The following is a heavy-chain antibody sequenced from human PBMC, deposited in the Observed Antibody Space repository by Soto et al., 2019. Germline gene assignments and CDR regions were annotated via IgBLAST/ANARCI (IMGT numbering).Heavy chain of an antibody. Sequence: SEILSLTRNVSCGSITNYYWTLLRQSPEKGLEWIGYMYYNGNINYNPSLKRRVTISIDTSKNHFSLTLKSVTAADTAVYYCASGGNWLDPWGQGVQVT. J-gene: IGHJ5*02. CDR2: MYYNGNI. CDR1: CGSITNYY. CDR3: ASGGNWLDP. D-gene: IGHD3-16*01. V-gene: IGHV4-59*01.